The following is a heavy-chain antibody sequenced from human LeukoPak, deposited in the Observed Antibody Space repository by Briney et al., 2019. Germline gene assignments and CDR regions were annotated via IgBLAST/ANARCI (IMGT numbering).Heavy chain of an antibody. Sequence: ASVTVSCKASGYTFTGYYMHWVRQAPGQGLEWMGWINPNSGGTNYAQKFQGRVTMTRDTSISTAYMELSRLRSDDTAVYYCAREELWFGESSCLDYWGQGILVTVSS. D-gene: IGHD3-10*01. J-gene: IGHJ4*02. CDR2: INPNSGGT. CDR1: GYTFTGYY. V-gene: IGHV1-2*02. CDR3: AREELWFGESSCLDY.